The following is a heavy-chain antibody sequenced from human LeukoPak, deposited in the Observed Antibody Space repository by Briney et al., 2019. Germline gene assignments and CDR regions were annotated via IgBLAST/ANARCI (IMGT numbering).Heavy chain of an antibody. CDR1: GGSISSYY. CDR2: IFHNGST. V-gene: IGHV4-59*08. Sequence: PSETLSLTCTVSGGSISSYYWNWVRQPPGKGLEWIGYIFHNGSTKYGPSLNSRVTISLDTSKNQFSLSLNSVTAADTAVYYCARQPSGYYGGSGYYPYYFDYWGQGILVTVSS. CDR3: ARQPSGYYGGSGYYPYYFDY. D-gene: IGHD3-22*01. J-gene: IGHJ4*02.